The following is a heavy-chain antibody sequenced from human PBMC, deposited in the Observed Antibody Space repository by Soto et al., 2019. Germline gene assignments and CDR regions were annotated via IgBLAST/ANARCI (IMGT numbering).Heavy chain of an antibody. J-gene: IGHJ4*02. CDR1: GFTFKTYW. CDR2: IKTDGSSP. D-gene: IGHD3-10*01. V-gene: IGHV3-74*01. CDR3: ARDLIAGSGSCDN. Sequence: QPGGSLRLSCAASGFTFKTYWMHWVRQAPGKGLVWVSRIKTDGSSPNYADSVKGRFTISSDSATNTLYLQMNSLRAEDTAVYYCARDLIAGSGSCDNWGRGTLVTVSS.